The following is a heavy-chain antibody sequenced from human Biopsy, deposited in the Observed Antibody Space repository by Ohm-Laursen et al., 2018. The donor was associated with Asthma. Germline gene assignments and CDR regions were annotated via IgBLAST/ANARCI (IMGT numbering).Heavy chain of an antibody. D-gene: IGHD2-15*01. Sequence: SSVKVSCKSLGGTFNTYVIGWVRQAPGQGLEWMGGINSVFGTTTYPQKFQDRVTITADDSTSTVYMELSSLRSEDTAVYYCARKAGSCMSRACYPLDFWGQGTLVTVSS. CDR3: ARKAGSCMSRACYPLDF. J-gene: IGHJ4*02. CDR1: GGTFNTYV. V-gene: IGHV1-69*01. CDR2: INSVFGTT.